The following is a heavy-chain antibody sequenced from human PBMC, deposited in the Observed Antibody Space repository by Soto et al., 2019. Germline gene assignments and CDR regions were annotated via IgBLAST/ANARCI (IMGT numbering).Heavy chain of an antibody. CDR1: GYTFTTHG. J-gene: IGHJ4*02. Sequence: ASVKVSCKASGYTFTTHGISWARQAPGQGLEWMGWISPYNGKTTYAQKVQSRVTMTTDTSTSTAYMELRGLRSDDTAVYYCARVGDYVWGSFRPWGQGTQVTVSS. D-gene: IGHD3-16*02. V-gene: IGHV1-18*04. CDR3: ARVGDYVWGSFRP. CDR2: ISPYNGKT.